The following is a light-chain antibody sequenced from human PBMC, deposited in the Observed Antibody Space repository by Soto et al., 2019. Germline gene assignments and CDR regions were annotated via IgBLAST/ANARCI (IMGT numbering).Light chain of an antibody. J-gene: IGLJ2*01. CDR1: SSDVGGYNY. CDR2: EVS. CDR3: CSYAGSVV. Sequence: QSALTQPASVSGSPGQSITISCTGTSSDVGGYNYVSWYQQHPGKAPKLMIYEVSNRPSGVPDRFSGSKSGNTASLTISGLQAEDEADYYCCSYAGSVVFGGGTKLTVL. V-gene: IGLV2-14*01.